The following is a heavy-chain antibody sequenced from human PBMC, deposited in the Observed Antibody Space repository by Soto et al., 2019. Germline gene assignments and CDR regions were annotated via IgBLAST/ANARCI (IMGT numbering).Heavy chain of an antibody. J-gene: IGHJ4*02. V-gene: IGHV3-15*01. CDR2: IKPIADGGTA. CDR3: TTVYCATTSCFAPFDF. CDR1: GFTFRNAW. Sequence: EVQLVESGGDLVKPGGSLRLSCVVSGFTFRNAWMSWVRQAPGRGLEWIGRIKPIADGGTAEYAAPMKGRFSLSRDDSKDTLFLHMDNLNTEDTGLYFCTTVYCATTSCFAPFDFWGQGTLVTVSP. D-gene: IGHD2-2*01.